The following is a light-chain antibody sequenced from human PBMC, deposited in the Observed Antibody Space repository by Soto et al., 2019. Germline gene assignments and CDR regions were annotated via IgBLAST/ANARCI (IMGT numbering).Light chain of an antibody. J-gene: IGLJ3*02. V-gene: IGLV2-14*01. CDR1: SSDVGTYNY. CDR2: DVS. Sequence: QYALTQPASVSGSPGQSFTIYCTGTSSDVGTYNYVSWYQHRPGKAPKLMIYDVSYRPSGVSNRFSGSKSANTASLTISGLQAEDEADYYCSSYTTSNTQVFGGGTKLTVL. CDR3: SSYTTSNTQV.